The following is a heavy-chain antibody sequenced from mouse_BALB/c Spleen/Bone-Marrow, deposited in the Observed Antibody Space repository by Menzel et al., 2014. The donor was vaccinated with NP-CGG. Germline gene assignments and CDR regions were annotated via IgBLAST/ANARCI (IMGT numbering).Heavy chain of an antibody. J-gene: IGHJ3*01. Sequence: VQGVESGAELVKPGAPVKLSCKASGYTFTSYWMHWVKQRPGQGLEWIGEINPSNGRTNYNEKFKSKATLTVDKSSSTAYMQLSSLTSEDSAVYYCARGRDYDVFSYWGQGTLVTVSA. V-gene: IGHV1S81*02. CDR3: ARGRDYDVFSY. CDR2: INPSNGRT. D-gene: IGHD2-4*01. CDR1: GYTFTSYW.